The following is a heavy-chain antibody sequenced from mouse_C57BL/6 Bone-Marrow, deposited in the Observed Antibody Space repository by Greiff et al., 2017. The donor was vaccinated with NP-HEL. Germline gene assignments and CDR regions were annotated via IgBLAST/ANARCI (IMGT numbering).Heavy chain of an antibody. Sequence: QVHVKQPGAELVKPGASVKLSCKASGYTFTGYWMHWVKQRPGRGLEWIGRIDPTSGGTKYNEKFKSKATLTVDKPSSTAYMQLSSLTSEDSAVYYCARRGLTTVGAMDYWGQGTSVTVSS. V-gene: IGHV1-72*01. CDR3: ARRGLTTVGAMDY. CDR1: GYTFTGYW. CDR2: IDPTSGGT. D-gene: IGHD1-1*01. J-gene: IGHJ4*01.